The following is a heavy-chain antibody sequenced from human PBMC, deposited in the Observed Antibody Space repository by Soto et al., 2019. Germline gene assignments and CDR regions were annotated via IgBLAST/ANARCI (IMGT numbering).Heavy chain of an antibody. CDR2: IYYSGST. Sequence: PSETLSLTCTVSGGSISSGGYYWSWIRQHPGKGLEWIGYIYYSGSTYYNPSLKSRVTISVDTSKNQFSLKLSSVTAADTAVYYCARTYGDYQAYYFDYWGQGTLVTVSS. D-gene: IGHD4-17*01. CDR3: ARTYGDYQAYYFDY. V-gene: IGHV4-31*03. CDR1: GGSISSGGYY. J-gene: IGHJ4*02.